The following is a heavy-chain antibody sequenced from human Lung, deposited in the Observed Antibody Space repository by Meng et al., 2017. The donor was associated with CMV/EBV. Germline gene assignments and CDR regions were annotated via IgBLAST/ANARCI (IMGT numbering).Heavy chain of an antibody. D-gene: IGHD6-6*01. V-gene: IGHV3-33*06. CDR2: IWYDGSNK. Sequence: SCAASGFTFSSYGMHWVRQAPGKGLEWVAVIWYDGSNKYYTDSVKGRFTISRDNSKNTLYLQMNSLGAEDTAVYYCAKTAQFSSSNIDYWAQGTXVTVSS. CDR3: AKTAQFSSSNIDY. CDR1: GFTFSSYG. J-gene: IGHJ4*02.